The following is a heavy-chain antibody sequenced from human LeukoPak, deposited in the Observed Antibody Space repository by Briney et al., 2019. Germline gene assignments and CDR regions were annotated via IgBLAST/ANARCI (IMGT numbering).Heavy chain of an antibody. J-gene: IGHJ4*02. D-gene: IGHD5-18*01. CDR1: GFTVSSNY. CDR2: IYSGGST. CDR3: ARVVDTAGYSDY. Sequence: PGGSVRLSCAASGFTVSSNYMSWVRQAPGKGLEWVSVIYSGGSTYYADSVKGRFTISRDNSKNTLYLQMNSLRAEDTAVYYCARVVDTAGYSDYWGQGTLVTVSS. V-gene: IGHV3-53*01.